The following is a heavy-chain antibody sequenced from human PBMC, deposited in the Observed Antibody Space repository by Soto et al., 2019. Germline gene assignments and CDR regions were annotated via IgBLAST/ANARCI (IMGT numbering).Heavy chain of an antibody. CDR3: ARDGPSDPYYDSSGYYW. CDR1: GFTFSSYE. D-gene: IGHD3-22*01. V-gene: IGHV3-48*03. CDR2: ISSSGSTI. J-gene: IGHJ4*02. Sequence: GGSLRLSCAASGFTFSSYEMNWVRQAPGKGLEWVSYISSSGSTIYYADSVKGRFTISRDNAKNSLYLQMNSLRAEDTAVYYCARDGPSDPYYDSSGYYWWGQGTLVTVSS.